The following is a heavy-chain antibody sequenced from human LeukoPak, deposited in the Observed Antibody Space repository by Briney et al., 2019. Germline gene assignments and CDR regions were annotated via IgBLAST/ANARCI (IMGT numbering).Heavy chain of an antibody. CDR1: GYSFTSYW. CDR3: VRLEDYDILTGYFDY. V-gene: IGHV5-51*01. Sequence: GESLKISWKGSGYSFTSYWIGWVRQMPGKGLEGVGIIYPGDSDTRYSPSFQGQVTISADKSISTAYLQWSSLKASDTAMYYCVRLEDYDILTGYFDYWGQGTLVTVSS. D-gene: IGHD3-9*01. J-gene: IGHJ4*02. CDR2: IYPGDSDT.